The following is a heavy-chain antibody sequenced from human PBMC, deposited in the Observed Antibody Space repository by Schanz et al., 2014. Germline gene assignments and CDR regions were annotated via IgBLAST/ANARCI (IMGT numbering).Heavy chain of an antibody. CDR2: VNPSVRGT. V-gene: IGHV1-46*01. D-gene: IGHD2-2*01. CDR1: GYTLSAYS. J-gene: IGHJ4*02. Sequence: QVQLVQSGAEVRKPGASVKVSCKASGYTLSAYSLHWVRQAPGQGLEWMGIVNPSVRGTHFAREFQGRVTITADKSTSTAYMELTRLRSEDTAVYYCAKVAPAATYLDSWGLGTLXTVSS. CDR3: AKVAPAATYLDS.